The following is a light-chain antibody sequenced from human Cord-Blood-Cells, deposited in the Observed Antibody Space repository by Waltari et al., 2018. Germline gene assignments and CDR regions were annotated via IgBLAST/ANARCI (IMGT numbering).Light chain of an antibody. Sequence: QSALTQPRSVSGSPGQSVTISCTGTSSDVGGYNYVSWYQQHPGKAPKLMIYDVSKRRSGVPARFSGSKSGNTAALTISGLQAEDEADYYCCSYAGSYTGVFGGGTKLTVL. J-gene: IGLJ3*02. V-gene: IGLV2-11*01. CDR3: CSYAGSYTGV. CDR1: SSDVGGYNY. CDR2: DVS.